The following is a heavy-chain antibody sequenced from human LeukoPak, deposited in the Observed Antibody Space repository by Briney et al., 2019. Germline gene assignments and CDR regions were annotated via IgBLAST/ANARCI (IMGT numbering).Heavy chain of an antibody. CDR2: IYTSGST. CDR1: GGSISSYY. J-gene: IGHJ3*02. V-gene: IGHV4-4*07. Sequence: SETLSLTCTVPGGSISSYYWSWIRQPAGKGLEWIGRIYTSGSTNYNPSLKSRVTMSVDTSKNQFSLKLSSVTAADTAVYYCARDDNRIVGAKYAFDIWGQGTMVTVSS. D-gene: IGHD1-26*01. CDR3: ARDDNRIVGAKYAFDI.